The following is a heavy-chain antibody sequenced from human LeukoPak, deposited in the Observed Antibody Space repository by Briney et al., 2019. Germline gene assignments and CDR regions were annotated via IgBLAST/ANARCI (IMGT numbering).Heavy chain of an antibody. J-gene: IGHJ6*02. CDR3: ARVVVRAAAGVNYYYYGMDV. CDR2: IYYSGST. D-gene: IGHD6-13*01. CDR1: GGSISSYY. Sequence: SETLSLTCTVSGGSISSYYWSWIRQPPGKGLEWIGYIYYSGSTNYNPSLKSRVTISVDTSKNQFSLKLSSVTAADTAVYYCARVVVRAAAGVNYYYYGMDVWGQGTTVTVSS. V-gene: IGHV4-59*01.